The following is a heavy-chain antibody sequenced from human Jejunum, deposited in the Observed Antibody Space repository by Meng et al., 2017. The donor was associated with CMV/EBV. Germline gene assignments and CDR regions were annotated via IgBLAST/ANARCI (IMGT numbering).Heavy chain of an antibody. V-gene: IGHV1-18*01. J-gene: IGHJ6*02. CDR1: YG. CDR2: VSAQNGTT. D-gene: IGHD3/OR15-3a*01. Sequence: YGISGVRQAPGQGLEWMGWVSAQNGTTNYAQKFQGRVTMTTGSPTSTAYMGLRGRRSDDTAAYYCARDGRFLDWLLVDPQYYGLDVWGQGTTVTVSS. CDR3: ARDGRFLDWLLVDPQYYGLDV.